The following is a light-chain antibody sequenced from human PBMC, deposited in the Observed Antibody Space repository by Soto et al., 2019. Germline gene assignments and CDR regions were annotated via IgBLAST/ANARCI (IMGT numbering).Light chain of an antibody. CDR2: QVT. CDR1: SSDIGGYNY. V-gene: IGLV2-14*01. CDR3: SSYTDSSNYV. Sequence: QSALTQPASVYGSPGQSISISCTGTSSDIGGYNYVSWYQQQPGKAPKLMIYQVTNRPSGVSNRFSGSRSGNTASLTISGLQAEDEADYYCSSYTDSSNYVFGTGTKVTVL. J-gene: IGLJ1*01.